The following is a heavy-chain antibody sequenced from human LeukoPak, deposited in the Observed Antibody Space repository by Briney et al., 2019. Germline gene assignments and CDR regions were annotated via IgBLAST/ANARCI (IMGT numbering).Heavy chain of an antibody. CDR2: ISGSGGTT. CDR1: GFTFSNYG. Sequence: GGSLRLSCTASGFTFSNYGMSWVRQAPGKGLEWISAISGSGGTTYYADSVKGRFTISRDNAKNTLYLQMNSLRAEDTAVYYCAREAAYYDILTGYSRYNWFDPWGQGTLVTVSS. CDR3: AREAAYYDILTGYSRYNWFDP. D-gene: IGHD3-9*01. V-gene: IGHV3-23*01. J-gene: IGHJ5*02.